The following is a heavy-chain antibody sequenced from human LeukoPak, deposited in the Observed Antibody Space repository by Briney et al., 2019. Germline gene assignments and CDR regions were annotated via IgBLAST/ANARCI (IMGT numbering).Heavy chain of an antibody. CDR2: IYYSGST. CDR1: GGSFTTYY. CDR3: AADSSGYYYFDY. Sequence: PSETLSLTCTVSGGSFTTYYWSWIRQPPGKGLEWLGYIYYSGSTNYNPALNNRVTVSVDTSKNQFSLKLTSVTAADTAVYYCAADSSGYYYFDYWGQGTLVTVSS. V-gene: IGHV4-59*08. D-gene: IGHD3-22*01. J-gene: IGHJ4*02.